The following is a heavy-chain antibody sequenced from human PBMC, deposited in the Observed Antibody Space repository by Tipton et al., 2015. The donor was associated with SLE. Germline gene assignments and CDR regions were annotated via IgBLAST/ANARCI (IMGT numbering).Heavy chain of an antibody. CDR2: LSWTGST. CDR1: HDSVNSNIYS. Sequence: TLSLTCTVSHDSVNSNIYSWGWIRQPPGEGLEWIGSLSWTGSTFYNPSLRGRLTISRDTSKNQFSLRLSSVTAADTAVYYCASGEVVIVPGTTRYYYYHAMDVWGQGTTVTVSS. D-gene: IGHD2/OR15-2a*01. J-gene: IGHJ6*02. CDR3: ASGEVVIVPGTTRYYYYHAMDV. V-gene: IGHV4-39*07.